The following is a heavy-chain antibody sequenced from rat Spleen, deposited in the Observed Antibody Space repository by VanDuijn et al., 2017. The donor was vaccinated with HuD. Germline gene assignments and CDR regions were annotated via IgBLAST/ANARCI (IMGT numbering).Heavy chain of an antibody. J-gene: IGHJ2*01. Sequence: EVQLVESDGGLVQPGRSLKLSCAASGFTFSDYYMAWVRQAPKKGLEWVASISYEGSSTYYGDSVKGRFTISRDNAKSTLYLQMNSLRSEDTATYYCAIQGYYYSGSPFDYWGQGVMVTVSS. D-gene: IGHD1-1*01. CDR1: GFTFSDYY. V-gene: IGHV5-22*01. CDR3: AIQGYYYSGSPFDY. CDR2: ISYEGSST.